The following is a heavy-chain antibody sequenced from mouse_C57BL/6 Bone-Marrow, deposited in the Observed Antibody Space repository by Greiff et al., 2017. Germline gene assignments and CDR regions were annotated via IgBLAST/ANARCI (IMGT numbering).Heavy chain of an antibody. V-gene: IGHV1-69*01. CDR3: ANHHAY. CDR1: GYTFTSYW. CDR2: IDPSDSYT. Sequence: QVQLQQPGAELVMPGASVKLSCKASGYTFTSYWMHWVKQRPGQGLEWIGEIDPSDSYTNYNQKFNGKSTLTVDKSSSKAYMQLSSLTSEDSAVYYCANHHAYWCQGNVVTVTA. J-gene: IGHJ3*01.